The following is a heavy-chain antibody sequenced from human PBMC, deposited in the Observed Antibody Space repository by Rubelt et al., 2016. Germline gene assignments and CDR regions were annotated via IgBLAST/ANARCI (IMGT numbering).Heavy chain of an antibody. CDR1: GFSLSTGGVG. D-gene: IGHD6-13*01. V-gene: IGHV2-5*02. J-gene: IGHJ4*02. CDR3: AHRRAGSRLRSWTFDY. CDR2: IYWDDDK. Sequence: QITLKESSPMLVKPTQTLTLTCTFSGFSLSTGGVGVGWIRQPPGKALEWLALIYWDDDKRYSPSLKRRLTISKDTSKNQVVLTLTNMDPMETATYFCAHRRAGSRLRSWTFDYWGQGTLVTVSS.